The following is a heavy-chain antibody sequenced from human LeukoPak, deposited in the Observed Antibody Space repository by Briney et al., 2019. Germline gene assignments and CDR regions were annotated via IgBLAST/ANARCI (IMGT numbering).Heavy chain of an antibody. CDR1: GGSISSSSYY. CDR3: ARDQMTRSWYFDL. V-gene: IGHV4-61*03. D-gene: IGHD5-24*01. Sequence: SETLSLTCTVSGGSISSSSYYWSWIRQSPGKGLEWIGYLYSRGSPNYNPSLKRRVTISVDTSKNLFSLTLTSVTAADTAVYYCARDQMTRSWYFDLWGRGTLVTVSS. J-gene: IGHJ2*01. CDR2: LYSRGSP.